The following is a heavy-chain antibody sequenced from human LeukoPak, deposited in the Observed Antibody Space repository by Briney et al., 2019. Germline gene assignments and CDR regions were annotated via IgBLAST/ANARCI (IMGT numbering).Heavy chain of an antibody. D-gene: IGHD3-22*01. CDR1: GFTFSSYG. V-gene: IGHV3-23*01. CDR3: AKLYDSSGYYYFDY. Sequence: GGSLRLSCAASGFTFSSYGMSWVRQAPGKGLEWVSAISGSGGSTYYADSVKGRFTISRDNSKNTLYLQMNSLRAEDTAVYYCAKLYDSSGYYYFDYWGQGTLVTVSS. CDR2: ISGSGGST. J-gene: IGHJ4*02.